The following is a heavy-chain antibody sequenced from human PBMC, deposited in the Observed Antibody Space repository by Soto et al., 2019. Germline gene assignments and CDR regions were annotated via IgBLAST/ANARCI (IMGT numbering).Heavy chain of an antibody. CDR1: GVSIISGGYY. V-gene: IGHV4-31*03. CDR3: ARDRSGGDCSGGSCYAFDY. D-gene: IGHD2-15*01. Sequence: SETLSLTCTVSGVSIISGGYYWSWIRQHPGKGLEWIGYIYYSGSTYYNPSLKSRVTISVDTSKNQFSLKLSSVTAADTAVYYCARDRSGGDCSGGSCYAFDYWGQGTLVTVSS. J-gene: IGHJ4*02. CDR2: IYYSGST.